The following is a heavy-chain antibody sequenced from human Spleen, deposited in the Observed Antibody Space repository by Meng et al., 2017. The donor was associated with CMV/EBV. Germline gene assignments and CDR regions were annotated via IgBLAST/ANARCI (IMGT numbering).Heavy chain of an antibody. D-gene: IGHD6-13*01. Sequence: GGSLRLSCKASGYTFTGYYMHWVRQAPGQGLEWMGWINPNSGGTNYAQKFQGRVTMTRDTSISTAYMELSRLRSDNTAVYYCASGVGGGAAAGTHPPYYYYYGMDVWGQGTTVTVSS. CDR3: ASGVGGGAAAGTHPPYYYYYGMDV. J-gene: IGHJ6*02. V-gene: IGHV1-2*02. CDR1: GYTFTGYY. CDR2: INPNSGGT.